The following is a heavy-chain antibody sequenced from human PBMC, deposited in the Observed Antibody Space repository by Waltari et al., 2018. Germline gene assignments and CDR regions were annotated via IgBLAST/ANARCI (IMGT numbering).Heavy chain of an antibody. V-gene: IGHV3-53*01. CDR1: GFIVSSNY. D-gene: IGHD3-10*01. J-gene: IGHJ4*02. CDR2: IYSGGSS. CDR3: VGHRFGSGSYFDY. Sequence: EVQVVESGGGLIQPGGSLRLSCAVSGFIVSSNYMSWVRQAPGKGLEWVSVIYSGGSSYYVDSLKGRFTISRDNSKNTIYLEMNSLRGEDTAVYFCVGHRFGSGSYFDYWGQGTPVTVSS.